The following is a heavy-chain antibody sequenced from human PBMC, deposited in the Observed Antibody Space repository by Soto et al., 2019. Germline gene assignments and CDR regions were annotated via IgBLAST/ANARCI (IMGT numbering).Heavy chain of an antibody. J-gene: IGHJ4*02. CDR3: ARHEIGYYDSTLDY. CDR2: IYYSGST. Sequence: QLQLQESGPGLVKPSETLSLTCTVSGGSISSSSYYWGWIRQPPGKGLEWIGSIYYSGSTYYNPSLKSRVTISVDTSKNQFSLKLSSVTAADTAVYYCARHEIGYYDSTLDYWGQGTLVTVSS. V-gene: IGHV4-39*01. D-gene: IGHD3-22*01. CDR1: GGSISSSSYY.